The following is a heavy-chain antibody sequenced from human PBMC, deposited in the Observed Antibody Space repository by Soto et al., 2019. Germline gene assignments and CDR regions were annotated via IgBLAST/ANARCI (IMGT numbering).Heavy chain of an antibody. CDR1: GFPFSTSA. D-gene: IGHD1-26*01. V-gene: IGHV3-23*01. CDR3: GKYSGSYPFYNGMNV. Sequence: EVQLLESGGGLVQPGGSLRLSCAASGFPFSTSAMNWVRQAPGKGLKWVSIISGTSDAAYYAESVKGRFTSSRDNSKNTLYLQMNSLRAEDTAVYYCGKYSGSYPFYNGMNVWGQGTTVTVSS. J-gene: IGHJ6*02. CDR2: ISGTSDAA.